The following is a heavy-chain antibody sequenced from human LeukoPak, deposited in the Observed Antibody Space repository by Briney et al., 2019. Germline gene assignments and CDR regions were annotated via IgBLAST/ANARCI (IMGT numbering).Heavy chain of an antibody. J-gene: IGHJ6*02. CDR2: INHSGST. V-gene: IGHV4-34*01. D-gene: IGHD5-12*01. CDR3: ARWLYYCGMDV. Sequence: PSQTLSLTCAVYGGSFSGYDWSWSRQPPGKGLEWVGEINHSGSTNSNPSLKRRLTISVDTSKNQYSLKLSSVTAADTAVYYCARWLYYCGMDVWGQGTTVTVSS. CDR1: GGSFSGYD.